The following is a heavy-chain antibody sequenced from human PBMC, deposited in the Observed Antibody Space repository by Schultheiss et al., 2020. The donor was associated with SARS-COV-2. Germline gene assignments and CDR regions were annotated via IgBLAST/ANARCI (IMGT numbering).Heavy chain of an antibody. V-gene: IGHV4-38-2*02. J-gene: IGHJ5*02. CDR2: INHSGRT. Sequence: SETLSLTCTVSGYSINSGHYWGWIRQPPGKGLEWIGSINHSGRTYFNPSLKSRVTISLDTSKNQFSLRLNSVTTADTAVYYCARGGHPLSNWFDPWGQGTLVTVSS. D-gene: IGHD3-16*01. CDR1: GYSINSGHY. CDR3: ARGGHPLSNWFDP.